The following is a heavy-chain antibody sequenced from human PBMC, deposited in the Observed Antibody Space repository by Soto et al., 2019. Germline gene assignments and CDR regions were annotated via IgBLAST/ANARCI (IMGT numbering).Heavy chain of an antibody. CDR2: IYHSGST. D-gene: IGHD3-10*01. CDR3: ARFGGGINV. Sequence: QVQLQESGPGLVKPSGTLSLTCAVSGGSISGINWWYWVRQPPGKGVEWIGEIYHSGSTHYNPSLKGRVTMSVDNSQHQFSLHLNSVPAADTAVYYCARFGGGINVWGQGTTVPVSS. CDR1: GGSISGINW. V-gene: IGHV4-4*02. J-gene: IGHJ6*02.